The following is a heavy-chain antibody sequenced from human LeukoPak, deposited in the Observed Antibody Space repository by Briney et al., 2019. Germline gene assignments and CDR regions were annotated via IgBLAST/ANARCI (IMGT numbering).Heavy chain of an antibody. CDR3: ARRAYSYGHYYYFDF. Sequence: PLETLSLTCTVSGASISSYSWSWIRQPPGKGLEWIRYIYYTGSSNYNPSLKSRVSISLDTSKNHFSLRLSSVTAADTAVYYCARRAYSYGHYYYFDFWGQGTLVTVSS. D-gene: IGHD5-18*01. CDR1: GASISSYS. J-gene: IGHJ4*02. CDR2: IYYTGSS. V-gene: IGHV4-59*01.